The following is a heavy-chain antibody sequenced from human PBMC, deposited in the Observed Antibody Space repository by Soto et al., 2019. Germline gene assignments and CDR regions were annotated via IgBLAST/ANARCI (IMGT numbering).Heavy chain of an antibody. CDR2: INAGNGNT. Sequence: VSVKVSCKASGYTFTSYAMHWVRQAPGQRLEWMGWINAGNGNTKYSQKFQGRVTTTRDTSASTAYMELSSLRSEDTAVYYCSREVGPPARFGEVFPPPLYFYYCMGVWGQGTTGIFSS. D-gene: IGHD3-10*01. CDR1: GYTFTSYA. CDR3: SREVGPPARFGEVFPPPLYFYYCMGV. V-gene: IGHV1-3*01. J-gene: IGHJ6*02.